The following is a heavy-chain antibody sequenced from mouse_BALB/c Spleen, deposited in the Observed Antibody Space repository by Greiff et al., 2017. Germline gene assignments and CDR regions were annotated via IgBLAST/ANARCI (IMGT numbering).Heavy chain of an antibody. D-gene: IGHD2-4*01. CDR1: GFTFSSYA. CDR3: ARDPATMITTRDWYFDV. J-gene: IGHJ1*01. CDR2: ISSGGSYT. V-gene: IGHV5-9-4*01. Sequence: EVMLVESGGGLVKPGGSLKLSCAASGFTFSSYAMSWVRQSPEKRLEWVAEISSGGSYTYYPDTVTGRFTISRDNAKNTLYLEMSSLRSEDTAMYYCARDPATMITTRDWYFDVWGAGTTVTVSS.